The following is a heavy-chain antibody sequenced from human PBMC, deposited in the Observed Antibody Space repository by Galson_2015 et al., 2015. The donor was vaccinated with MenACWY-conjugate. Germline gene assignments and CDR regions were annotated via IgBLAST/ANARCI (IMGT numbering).Heavy chain of an antibody. CDR3: ARGVNLASMAGY. D-gene: IGHD3-3*02. V-gene: IGHV4-59*01. CDR2: MYYSGSA. Sequence: LSLTCTVSGGSINSYCWSWIRQPPGKGLEWIGYMYYSGSANYNPSLKSRVTISVDTSKNQFSLTMTSVTAADTAVYYCARGVNLASMAGYWGQGTLVTVSS. J-gene: IGHJ4*02. CDR1: GGSINSYC.